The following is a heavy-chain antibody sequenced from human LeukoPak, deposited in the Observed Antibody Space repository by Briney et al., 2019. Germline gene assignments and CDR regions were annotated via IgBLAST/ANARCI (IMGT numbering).Heavy chain of an antibody. CDR2: FSGSGGST. Sequence: GGPWRPSCAASVFTFSGYAMSGVGRAPGKGLEGLSAFSGSGGSTYYAASVKGRFTLSRDNSKSTLDLHRNSLRAEGTSVYCWAKDSVRGILFEPWGQGTLVTVSS. V-gene: IGHV3-23*01. CDR1: VFTFSGYA. J-gene: IGHJ5*02. CDR3: AKDSVRGILFEP.